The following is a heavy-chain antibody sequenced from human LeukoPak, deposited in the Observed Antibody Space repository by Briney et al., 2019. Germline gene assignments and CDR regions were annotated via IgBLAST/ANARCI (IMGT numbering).Heavy chain of an antibody. V-gene: IGHV1-8*01. CDR1: RYTFSSYD. CDR2: MNPNTGRT. Sequence: ASVKVSFKASRYTFSSYDINWVREAAGQGLEWMGWMNPNTGRTGFAQKFQGRLTMTRDTSISTAYMELSSLRSEDTAVYYCARLSQTSDYYCSGGYYYLGYWGQGTPVTVSS. D-gene: IGHD2-15*01. J-gene: IGHJ4*02. CDR3: ARLSQTSDYYCSGGYYYLGY.